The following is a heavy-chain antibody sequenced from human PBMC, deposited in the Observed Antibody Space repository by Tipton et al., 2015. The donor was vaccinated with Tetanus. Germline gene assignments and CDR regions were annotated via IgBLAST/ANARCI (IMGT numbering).Heavy chain of an antibody. V-gene: IGHV4-34*01. J-gene: IGHJ4*02. D-gene: IGHD3-10*01. CDR2: INHSGST. CDR1: GGSFSGYY. CDR3: ARVYYGSGSYYFDY. Sequence: AGLVKPSETLSLTCAVYGGSFSGYYWSWIRQPPGKGLEWIGEINHSGSTNYNPSLKSRVTISVDTSRNQFSLKLSSVTAADTAVYYCARVYYGSGSYYFDYWGQGTLVTVSS.